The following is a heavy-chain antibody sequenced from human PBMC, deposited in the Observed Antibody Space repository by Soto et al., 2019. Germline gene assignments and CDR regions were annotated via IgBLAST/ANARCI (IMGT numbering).Heavy chain of an antibody. CDR1: EDSFIKYT. V-gene: IGHV1-69*13. Sequence: SSEKVSCKASEDSFIKYTVNSLRQAPYQGLEWMGGIIPRFGTTNFAPTLQGRVTITADQSMNTVYMELSSLRSEDTALYYCARGRGLYNSGRSQLDSWGQGTLVTVSS. J-gene: IGHJ4*02. CDR3: ARGRGLYNSGRSQLDS. CDR2: IIPRFGTT. D-gene: IGHD1-1*01.